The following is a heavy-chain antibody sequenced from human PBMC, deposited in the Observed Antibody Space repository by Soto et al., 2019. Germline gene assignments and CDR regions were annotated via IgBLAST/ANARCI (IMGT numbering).Heavy chain of an antibody. CDR2: ISYDGSNK. Sequence: GGSLRLSCAASGFTFSSYGMHWFRQAPGKGLEWVAVISYDGSNKYYADSVKGRFTISRDNSKNTLYLQMNSLRAEDTAVYYCASIQLFYGMDVWGQGTTVTVSS. V-gene: IGHV3-30*03. CDR1: GFTFSSYG. D-gene: IGHD5-18*01. J-gene: IGHJ6*02. CDR3: ASIQLFYGMDV.